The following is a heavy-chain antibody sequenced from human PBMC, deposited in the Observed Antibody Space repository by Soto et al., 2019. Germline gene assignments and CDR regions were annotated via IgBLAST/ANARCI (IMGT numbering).Heavy chain of an antibody. CDR2: IDASDSYT. CDR1: GYSFSSYS. Sequence: GESLKISCKGSGYSFSSYSINWVRQMPGKGLEWMGRIDASDSYTSYSPSFQGHVIISVDKSITTAYLQWTSLKASDTAMYYCTRLGLYYYYGMDLRAQGTTVTVSS. J-gene: IGHJ6*02. CDR3: TRLGLYYYYGMDL. V-gene: IGHV5-10-1*01.